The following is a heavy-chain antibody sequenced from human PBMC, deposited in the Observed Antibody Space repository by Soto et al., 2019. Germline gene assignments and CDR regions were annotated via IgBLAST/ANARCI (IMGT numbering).Heavy chain of an antibody. V-gene: IGHV1-18*01. Sequence: ASVKVSCKASGYTFTSYGISWVRQAPGQGLEWMGWISAYNGNTNYAQKLQGRVTMTTDTSTSTAYMELRSLRSDDTAVYYCAIRLTDSSGYYVIDYWGQGTLVTVFS. CDR2: ISAYNGNT. J-gene: IGHJ4*02. CDR1: GYTFTSYG. CDR3: AIRLTDSSGYYVIDY. D-gene: IGHD3-22*01.